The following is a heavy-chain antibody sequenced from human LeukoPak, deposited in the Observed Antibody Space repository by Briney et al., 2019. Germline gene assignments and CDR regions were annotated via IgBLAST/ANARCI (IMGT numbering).Heavy chain of an antibody. V-gene: IGHV4-34*01. Sequence: SETLSLTCIVSGYSISSGYYWSWIRPPPGKGLEWIGEINHSGSTNYNPSLKSRVTISVDTSKNQFSLKLSSVTAADTAVYYCARGSGAAALFRFDPWGQGTLVTVSS. J-gene: IGHJ5*02. CDR1: GYSISSGYY. CDR2: INHSGST. CDR3: ARGSGAAALFRFDP. D-gene: IGHD6-13*01.